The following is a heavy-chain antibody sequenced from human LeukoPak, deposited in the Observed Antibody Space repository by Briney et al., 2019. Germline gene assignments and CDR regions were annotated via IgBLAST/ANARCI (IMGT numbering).Heavy chain of an antibody. CDR2: IFYSGST. J-gene: IGHJ4*02. CDR1: GGSISTSNYY. CDR3: ARGTTVGATPAYDY. D-gene: IGHD1-26*01. V-gene: IGHV4-39*07. Sequence: SETLSLTCTVSGGSISTSNYYWGWIRQPPGKGLEWIGNIFYSGSTYYSPSLKSRVTISVDKSKNQFSLKLSSVTAADTAVYYCARGTTVGATPAYDYWGQGTLVTVSS.